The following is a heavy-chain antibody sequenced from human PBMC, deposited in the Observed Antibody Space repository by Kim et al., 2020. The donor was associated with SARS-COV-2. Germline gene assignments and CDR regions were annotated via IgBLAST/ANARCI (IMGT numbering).Heavy chain of an antibody. CDR3: ARGYGLGTSGFDH. V-gene: IGHV4-59*01. Sequence: SETLSLTCTVSGDSSSRYYWNWLRQPPGEELEWIGYVSPSGSTQYNPSLESRVTISIDTSKNQFSLRLGSLTTADTAVYYCARGYGLGTSGFDHRGQGTLVTVSS. CDR1: GDSSSRYY. J-gene: IGHJ4*02. CDR2: VSPSGST. D-gene: IGHD3-10*01.